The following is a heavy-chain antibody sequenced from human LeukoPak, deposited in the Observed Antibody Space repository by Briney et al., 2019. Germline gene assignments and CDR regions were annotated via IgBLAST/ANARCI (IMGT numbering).Heavy chain of an antibody. CDR3: VRGDGWLGFCSGGSCNYDLSPESSLPSFDH. V-gene: IGHV4-30-4*08. D-gene: IGHD2-15*01. CDR2: IYYSGST. J-gene: IGHJ4*02. Sequence: SQTLSLTCTVSGGSISSGDYYWSWIRQPPGKGLEWIGYIYYSGSTYYNPSLKSRVTMSADTSKNQFSLSLSSVTAADTAVFCCVRGDGWLGFCSGGSCNYDLSPESSLPSFDHWGQGTRVTVSS. CDR1: GGSISSGDYY.